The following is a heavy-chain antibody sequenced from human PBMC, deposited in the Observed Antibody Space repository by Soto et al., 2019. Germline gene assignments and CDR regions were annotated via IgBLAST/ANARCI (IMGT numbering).Heavy chain of an antibody. CDR2: IFSSDTTI. V-gene: IGHV3-11*01. CDR1: GFTFSDYY. D-gene: IGHD4-4*01. J-gene: IGHJ6*02. CDR3: ARASRPKTVYYGMDV. Sequence: PVGSLRLSCAASGFTFSDYYMSWIRQAPGKGLEWVSYIFSSDTTIYYADSVKGRFTISRDNAKNSLYLQMNSLRTEDTAVYYCARASRPKTVYYGMDVWGQGTTVTAP.